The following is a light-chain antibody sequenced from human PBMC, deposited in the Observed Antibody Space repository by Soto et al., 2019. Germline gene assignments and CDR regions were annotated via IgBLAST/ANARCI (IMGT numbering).Light chain of an antibody. V-gene: IGKV3-15*01. Sequence: EIVMTQSPATLSVSPGERATLSCRASQSVSSNLAWYQQKPGQAPRLLIYGASTRATGIPARFSGSGSGTEFTLTNSSLQSEHFAVYYCQQYNKWPPTFGQGTKVEIK. J-gene: IGKJ1*01. CDR1: QSVSSN. CDR3: QQYNKWPPT. CDR2: GAS.